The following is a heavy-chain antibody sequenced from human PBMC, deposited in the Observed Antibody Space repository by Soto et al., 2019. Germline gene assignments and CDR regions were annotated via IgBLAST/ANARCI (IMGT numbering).Heavy chain of an antibody. V-gene: IGHV3-23*01. J-gene: IGHJ4*02. CDR2: ISGSGGST. D-gene: IGHD1-26*01. CDR3: AKTGGSYLYYFDY. CDR1: GFTFSSYA. Sequence: EVQLLESGGGLVQPGGSLRLSCAASGFTFSSYAMSWVRQAPGKGLEWVSAISGSGGSTYYADSVKGRFTISRDNSKNTLYLQMTSLRAEDTAVYYCAKTGGSYLYYFDYWGQGTLVTVSS.